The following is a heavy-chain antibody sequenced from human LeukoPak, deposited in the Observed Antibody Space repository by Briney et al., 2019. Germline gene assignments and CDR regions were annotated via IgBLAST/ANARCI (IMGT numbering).Heavy chain of an antibody. CDR1: GFTFSSYA. V-gene: IGHV3-23*01. J-gene: IGHJ4*02. CDR2: ISGSGGST. D-gene: IGHD3-3*01. Sequence: GSLRLSCATSGFTFSSYAMSWVRQAPGKGLEWVSAISGSGGSTYYADSVKGRFTISRDNSKNTLYLQMNSLRAEDTAVYYCAKDILRFLEWASEVYDYWGQGTLVTVSS. CDR3: AKDILRFLEWASEVYDY.